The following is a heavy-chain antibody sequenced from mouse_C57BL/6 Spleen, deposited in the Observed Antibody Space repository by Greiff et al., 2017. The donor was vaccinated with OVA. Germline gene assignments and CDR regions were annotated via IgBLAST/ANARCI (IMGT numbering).Heavy chain of an antibody. CDR1: GYTFTSYW. CDR3: ARSGPNWDY. V-gene: IGHV1-64*01. CDR2: IHPYSGSS. J-gene: IGHJ2*01. Sequence: QVQLKQPGAELEKPGASVKLSCKASGYTFTSYWMHWVKQRPGQGLEWIGMIHPYSGSSNYNEKFKNKAALTVDKSSSTAYMQLSSLTSEDSAVYYCARSGPNWDYWGQGTTLTVSS. D-gene: IGHD4-1*01.